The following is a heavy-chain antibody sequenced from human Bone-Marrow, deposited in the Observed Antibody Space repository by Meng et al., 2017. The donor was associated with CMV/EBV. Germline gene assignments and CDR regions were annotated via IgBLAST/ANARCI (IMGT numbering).Heavy chain of an antibody. V-gene: IGHV3-74*03. CDR2: IDSDGRDI. CDR1: GFTLRRYW. J-gene: IGHJ4*02. Sequence: VQLVGSGGGLVTPGGALRLSFAVSGFTLRRYWMHWVRQAPGKGLEWVSRIDSDGRDITYADSVRGRFTISRDDAKNTLYLQMNSLRTEDTAVYYCAKDDPVFHYWGQGTLVTVSS. CDR3: AKDDPVFHY.